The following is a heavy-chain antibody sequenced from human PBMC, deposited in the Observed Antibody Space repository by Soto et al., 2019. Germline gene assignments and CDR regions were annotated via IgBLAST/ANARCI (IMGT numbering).Heavy chain of an antibody. CDR1: GFTFSSYW. CDR3: ARDPDIVLLPAAEDAMDV. V-gene: IGHV3-74*01. Sequence: SLRLSCAASGFTFSSYWMHWVRQAPGKGLVWVSRINSDGSSTRYADSVKGRFTISRDNAKNTLYLQMNSLRAENTAVYFCARDPDIVLLPAAEDAMDVWGQGTTVTVSS. CDR2: INSDGSST. J-gene: IGHJ6*02. D-gene: IGHD2-2*01.